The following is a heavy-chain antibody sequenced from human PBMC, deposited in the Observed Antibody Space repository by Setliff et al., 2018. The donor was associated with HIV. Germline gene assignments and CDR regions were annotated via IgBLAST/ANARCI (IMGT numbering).Heavy chain of an antibody. V-gene: IGHV1-2*06. D-gene: IGHD6-19*01. CDR2: INPNSGGT. J-gene: IGHJ4*02. Sequence: ASVKVSCKASGYTFTGYYMHWVRQAPGQGLEWMGRINPNSGGTNYAQKFQGRVTMTRDTSISTAYMELSRLRSDDTAVYHCARPGIAVAGTRALDYWGQGTLVTVSS. CDR1: GYTFTGYY. CDR3: ARPGIAVAGTRALDY.